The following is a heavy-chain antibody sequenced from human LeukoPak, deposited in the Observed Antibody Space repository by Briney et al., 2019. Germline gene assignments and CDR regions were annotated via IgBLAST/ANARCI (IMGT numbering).Heavy chain of an antibody. CDR2: MSGAGDIA. CDR1: GFTFSRYS. Sequence: PGGSLRLSCAASGFTFSRYSLSWVRQAPGQGLEWVSSMSGAGDIAHYAESVRGRFTISRDNSRNTLYLQMNSLRADDTAVYYCAKLKSALMVVGAWGQGIRVAVSS. D-gene: IGHD3-22*01. CDR3: AKLKSALMVVGA. J-gene: IGHJ5*02. V-gene: IGHV3-23*01.